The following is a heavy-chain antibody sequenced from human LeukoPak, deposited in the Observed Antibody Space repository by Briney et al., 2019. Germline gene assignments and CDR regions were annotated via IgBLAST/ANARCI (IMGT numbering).Heavy chain of an antibody. J-gene: IGHJ5*02. CDR2: IYSGGIT. CDR3: AREYGDSEYNWFDP. V-gene: IGHV3-53*01. CDR1: GFTVSSNY. D-gene: IGHD4-17*01. Sequence: GGSLRLSCAASGFTVSSNYMSWVRQAPGKGLEWVSVIYSGGITYYADSVKGRFTISRDNSKNTLYLQMNSLRAEDTAVYYCAREYGDSEYNWFDPWGQGTLVTVSS.